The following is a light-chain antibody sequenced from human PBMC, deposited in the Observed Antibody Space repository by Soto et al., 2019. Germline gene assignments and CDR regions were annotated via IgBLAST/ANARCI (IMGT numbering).Light chain of an antibody. Sequence: DIQMTQSPSTLPAAVGDRVTVTCRASQTIGSWLAWYQQKPGKGPQLLIYSASSLQSGVPSSFSGSGSGTDFTLTITSLQPDDFATYYCQQYNSYWTFGQGTKVDIK. V-gene: IGKV1-5*01. CDR2: SAS. CDR1: QTIGSW. J-gene: IGKJ1*01. CDR3: QQYNSYWT.